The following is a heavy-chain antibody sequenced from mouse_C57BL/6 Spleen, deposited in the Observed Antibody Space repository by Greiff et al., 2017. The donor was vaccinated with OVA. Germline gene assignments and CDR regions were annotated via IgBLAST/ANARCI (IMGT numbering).Heavy chain of an antibody. V-gene: IGHV1-15*01. CDR3: TRWGYYGNYPFAY. D-gene: IGHD2-1*01. J-gene: IGHJ3*01. CDR2: IDPETGGT. Sequence: VKLMESGAELVRPGASVTLSCKASGYTFTDYEMHWVKQTPVHGLEWIGAIDPETGGTAYNQKFKGKAILTADKSSSTAYMELRSLTSEDSAVYYCTRWGYYGNYPFAYWGQGTLVTVSA. CDR1: GYTFTDYE.